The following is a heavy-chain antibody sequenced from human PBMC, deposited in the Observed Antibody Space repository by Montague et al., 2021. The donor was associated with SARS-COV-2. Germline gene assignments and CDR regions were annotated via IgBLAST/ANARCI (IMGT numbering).Heavy chain of an antibody. J-gene: IGHJ6*02. CDR1: GGSFSGNY. Sequence: SETLSLTCAVYGGSFSGNYWSWIRQPPGKGLEWIGGINHYGSTNXNPSLKSRVTMSVDTSKNQFSLKLSSVTAADTAVYYCARGLPVTTLVSYFGMDVWGQGTMVTVSS. CDR2: INHYGST. V-gene: IGHV4-34*01. D-gene: IGHD4-11*01. CDR3: ARGLPVTTLVSYFGMDV.